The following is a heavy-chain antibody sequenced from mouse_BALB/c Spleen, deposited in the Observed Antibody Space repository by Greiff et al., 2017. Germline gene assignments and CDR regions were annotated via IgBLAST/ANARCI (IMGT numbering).Heavy chain of an antibody. V-gene: IGHV5-17*02. CDR2: ISSGSSTI. Sequence: EVKLMESGGGLVQPGGSRKLSCAASGFTFSSFGMHWVRQAPEKGLEWVAYISSGSSTIYYADTVKGRFTISRDNPKNTLFLQMTSLRSEDTAMYYCARERDYSGWFAYWGQGTLVTVSA. D-gene: IGHD2-12*01. J-gene: IGHJ3*01. CDR3: ARERDYSGWFAY. CDR1: GFTFSSFG.